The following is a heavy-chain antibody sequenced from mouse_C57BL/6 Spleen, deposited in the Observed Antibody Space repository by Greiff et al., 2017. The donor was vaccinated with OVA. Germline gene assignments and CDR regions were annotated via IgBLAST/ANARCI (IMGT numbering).Heavy chain of an antibody. CDR1: GYTFTSYW. CDR3: ARGDRAWFAY. Sequence: QVQLKQPGAELVMPGASVKLSCKASGYTFTSYWMHWVKQRPGQGLEWIGEIDPSDSYTNYNQKFKGKSTLTVDKSSSTAYMQLSSLTSEDSAVYYCARGDRAWFAYWGQGTLVTVSA. V-gene: IGHV1-69*01. CDR2: IDPSDSYT. J-gene: IGHJ3*01.